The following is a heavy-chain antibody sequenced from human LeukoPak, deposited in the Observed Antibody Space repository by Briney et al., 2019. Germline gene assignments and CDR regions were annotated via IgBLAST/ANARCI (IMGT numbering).Heavy chain of an antibody. CDR3: AREEGSMAAAGYYYYYYYMDV. Sequence: PGGSLRLSCAASGFTFSSYSMNWVSQAPGKGLEWVSSISSSSSYIYYADSVKGRFTISRDNAKNSLYLQMNSLRAEDTAVYYCAREEGSMAAAGYYYYYYYMDVWGKGTTVTVSS. CDR1: GFTFSSYS. D-gene: IGHD6-13*01. J-gene: IGHJ6*03. V-gene: IGHV3-21*01. CDR2: ISSSSSYI.